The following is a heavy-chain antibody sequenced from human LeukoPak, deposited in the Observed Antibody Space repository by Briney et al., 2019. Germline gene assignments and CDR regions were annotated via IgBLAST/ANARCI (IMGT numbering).Heavy chain of an antibody. V-gene: IGHV3-23*01. J-gene: IGHJ5*02. Sequence: GGSLRLSCAASGFTFSSYAMSWVRQAPGKGLEWVSAISGNGGRTYYADSVKGRFTISRDNSKNTLYLQMNSVRAEDTALYYCAKVAEMDTILGKFDNWGQGTLVTVSS. CDR2: ISGNGGRT. D-gene: IGHD5-24*01. CDR1: GFTFSSYA. CDR3: AKVAEMDTILGKFDN.